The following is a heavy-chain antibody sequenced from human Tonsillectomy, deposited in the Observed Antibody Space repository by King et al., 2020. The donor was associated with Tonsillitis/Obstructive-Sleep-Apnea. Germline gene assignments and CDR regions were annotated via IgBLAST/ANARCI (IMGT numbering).Heavy chain of an antibody. J-gene: IGHJ6*04. CDR1: GYTFTSNG. V-gene: IGHV7-4-1*02. Sequence: QQVQYRSEVKKPGASVKVSCKASGYTFTSNGMNWVRQDPGQGLEWMGWINTNTGNPTYTQGFTGRFVFSLDTSVSTAYLEVSSLKAEDTAVYYCARGNPYDCWNVNYRVEYEKPMDVWGKGTTVTVSS. CDR3: ARGNPYDCWNVNYRVEYEKPMDV. D-gene: IGHD3-3*01. CDR2: INTNTGNP.